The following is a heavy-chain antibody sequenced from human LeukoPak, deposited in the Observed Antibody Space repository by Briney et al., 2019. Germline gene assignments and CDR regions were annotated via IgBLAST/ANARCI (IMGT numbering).Heavy chain of an antibody. V-gene: IGHV1-2*02. Sequence: ASVKVSCKASGYTFTDYYMHWVRQAPGQGLEWMGWINPNSGDTNYAQKLQGRVTLTRDTSISTAYMELSRLRSDDTAVYYCARAYSSSWNWFDPWGQGTLVTVSS. D-gene: IGHD6-13*01. J-gene: IGHJ5*02. CDR1: GYTFTDYY. CDR2: INPNSGDT. CDR3: ARAYSSSWNWFDP.